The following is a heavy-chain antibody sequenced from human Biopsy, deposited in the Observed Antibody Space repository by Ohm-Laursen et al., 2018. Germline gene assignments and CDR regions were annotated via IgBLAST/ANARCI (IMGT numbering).Heavy chain of an antibody. J-gene: IGHJ6*02. V-gene: IGHV3-30*18. D-gene: IGHD2/OR15-2a*01. Sequence: SLRLSCAASGFSFSNYGMHWVRQAPGKGLEWVAAISYDGSKTDYGDSVKGRLNISRDNSKSTLDLQMSSLRVEDTAVYFCAKDKGTFNFYYYGMDVWGQGTTVTVSS. CDR2: ISYDGSKT. CDR1: GFSFSNYG. CDR3: AKDKGTFNFYYYGMDV.